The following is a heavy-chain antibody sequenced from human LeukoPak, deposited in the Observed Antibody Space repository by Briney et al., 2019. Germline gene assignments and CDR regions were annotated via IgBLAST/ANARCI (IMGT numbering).Heavy chain of an antibody. J-gene: IGHJ4*02. CDR2: ISSSSSYI. CDR1: GFTFSSYS. CDR3: ARDPTGRRGVN. Sequence: GGSLRLSCAASGFTFSSYSMNWVRQAPGKGLEWVSSISSSSSYIYYADSVKGRFTISRDNAKNSLYLQMNSLRAEDTAVYYCARDPTGRRGVNWGQGTLVTVSS. V-gene: IGHV3-21*01. D-gene: IGHD1-1*01.